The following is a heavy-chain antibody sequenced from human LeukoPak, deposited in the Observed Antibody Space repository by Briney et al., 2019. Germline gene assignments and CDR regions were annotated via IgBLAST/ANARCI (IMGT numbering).Heavy chain of an antibody. D-gene: IGHD5-12*01. V-gene: IGHV1-18*01. Sequence: ASVKVCCKASGYTFTSYGISWVRQAPGQGLEWMGWISAYNGNTNYAQKFQGRVTMTTDTSTSTAYMELRSLRSDDTAVYYCAREGATIYYVRINDFDIWGQGTMVTVSS. J-gene: IGHJ3*02. CDR1: GYTFTSYG. CDR3: AREGATIYYVRINDFDI. CDR2: ISAYNGNT.